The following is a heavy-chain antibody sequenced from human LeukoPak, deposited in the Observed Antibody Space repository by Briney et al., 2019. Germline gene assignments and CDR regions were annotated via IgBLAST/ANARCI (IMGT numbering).Heavy chain of an antibody. CDR3: ARSAWYSSGWYSVDY. CDR2: IYYSGST. Sequence: SETLSLTCTVSGGSISSYYWSWIRQPPGKGLEWIGYIYYSGSTNCNPSLKSRVTISVDTSKNQFSLKLSSVTAADTAVYYCARSAWYSSGWYSVDYWGQGTLVTVSS. J-gene: IGHJ4*02. D-gene: IGHD6-19*01. CDR1: GGSISSYY. V-gene: IGHV4-59*01.